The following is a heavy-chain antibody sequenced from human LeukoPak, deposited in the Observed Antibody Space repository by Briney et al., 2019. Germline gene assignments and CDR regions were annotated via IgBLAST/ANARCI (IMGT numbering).Heavy chain of an antibody. V-gene: IGHV3-74*01. D-gene: IGHD3-10*01. Sequence: GGSLRLSCAASGFTFSSSWMHWVRQAPGKGLVWVSRINPDESTTTYADSVKGRFTISRDNAKNTLYLQMNSLRAEDTAVYYCARDSGITMVRGVDYWGQGTLVTVSS. CDR3: ARDSGITMVRGVDY. J-gene: IGHJ4*02. CDR2: INPDESTT. CDR1: GFTFSSSW.